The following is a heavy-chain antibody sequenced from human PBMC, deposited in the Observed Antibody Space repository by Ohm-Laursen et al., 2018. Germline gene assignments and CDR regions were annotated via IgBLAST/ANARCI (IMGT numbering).Heavy chain of an antibody. Sequence: ASVKVSCKASGYTFTSYDINWVRQATGQGLEWMGRIIPILGIANYAQKFQGRVTITADKSTSTAYMELSSLRSEDTAVYYCATPTVGSYDAFDIWGQGTMVTVSS. CDR3: ATPTVGSYDAFDI. J-gene: IGHJ3*02. V-gene: IGHV1-69*04. CDR1: GYTFTSYD. D-gene: IGHD1-26*01. CDR2: IIPILGIA.